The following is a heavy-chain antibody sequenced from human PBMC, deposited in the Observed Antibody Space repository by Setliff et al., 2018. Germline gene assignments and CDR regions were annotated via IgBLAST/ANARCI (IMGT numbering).Heavy chain of an antibody. CDR2: IYYSGST. Sequence: PSETLSLTCTVSGGSFSTYYWSWIRQAPGKGLEWIGSIYYSGSTYYNPSLKRRATISIDTSKSQFSLKLSSMTAADTALYYCARNPDFLQYSFDLWGRGTLVTVSS. J-gene: IGHJ2*01. V-gene: IGHV4-59*12. D-gene: IGHD5-12*01. CDR1: GGSFSTYY. CDR3: ARNPDFLQYSFDL.